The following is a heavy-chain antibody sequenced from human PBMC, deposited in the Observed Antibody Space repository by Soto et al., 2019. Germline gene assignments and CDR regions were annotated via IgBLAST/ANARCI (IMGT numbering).Heavy chain of an antibody. CDR2: VNPIVSMS. Sequence: QVQLVQSGAEVKKPGSSVKVSCKASGDTFSFYTINWVRQAPGLGLEWMGRVNPIVSMSNYAQKFQGRVTITADKSTNTAYMQLSSLRSEDTAIYYCAASYGSGYRAFDYGGQGALVTVAS. V-gene: IGHV1-69*02. J-gene: IGHJ4*02. D-gene: IGHD3-10*01. CDR1: GDTFSFYT. CDR3: AASYGSGYRAFDY.